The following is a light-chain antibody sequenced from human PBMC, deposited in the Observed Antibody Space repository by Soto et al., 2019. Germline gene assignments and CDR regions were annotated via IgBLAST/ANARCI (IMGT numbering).Light chain of an antibody. CDR3: QQYGNSRGT. CDR2: GAS. Sequence: EIVLTQSPATLSLSPGDRATLSCRSSQSVSSSYLAWYQQKPGQAPRLPIYGASSRATGIPDRFSGSGSGTDFTLTISGLEPEDSAVYYCQQYGNSRGTFGQGTKVDIK. V-gene: IGKV3-20*01. CDR1: QSVSSSY. J-gene: IGKJ1*01.